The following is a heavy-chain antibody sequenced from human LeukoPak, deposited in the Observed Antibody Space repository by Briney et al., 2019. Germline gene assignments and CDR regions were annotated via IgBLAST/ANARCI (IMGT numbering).Heavy chain of an antibody. J-gene: IGHJ4*02. D-gene: IGHD6-13*01. CDR1: GFTFSSYS. V-gene: IGHV3-48*01. Sequence: PGGSLRLSCAASGFTFSSYSMNWVRQAPGKGLEWVSYISSSSSSTIYYADSVKGRFTISRDNAKNSLYLQMNSLRAEDTAVYYCASLAAAGTNDKNHFDYWGQGTLVTVSS. CDR2: ISSSSSSTI. CDR3: ASLAAAGTNDKNHFDY.